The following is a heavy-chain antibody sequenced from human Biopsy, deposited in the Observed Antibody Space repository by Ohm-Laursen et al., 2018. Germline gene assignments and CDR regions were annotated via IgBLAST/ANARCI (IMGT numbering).Heavy chain of an antibody. D-gene: IGHD3/OR15-3a*01. V-gene: IGHV1-2*02. CDR1: ADSFIGYD. Sequence: GTSVKVSCKASADSFIGYDIHWVRQAPGQGLEWIGSIYPNNGATKYAQKFQGRVTMTRDTSISTAFMELNSLRSDDTAVYYCARDLLDWTVTSWGQGTLVTVSS. CDR2: IYPNNGAT. CDR3: ARDLLDWTVTS. J-gene: IGHJ4*02.